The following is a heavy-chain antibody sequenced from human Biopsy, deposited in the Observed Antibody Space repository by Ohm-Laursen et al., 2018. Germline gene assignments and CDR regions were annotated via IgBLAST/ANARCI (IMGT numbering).Heavy chain of an antibody. J-gene: IGHJ3*02. V-gene: IGHV4-59*02. D-gene: IGHD3-3*01. Sequence: SDTLSLTCSVSGGSVRGYYWSWIRQTSGTGLAWIGHIFDDGATNYSPSPSLQGRVTLSIDTSVYPFSLTLTALTRSDTLVYYCARVRGSGFFAFDIWGRGTTVSVSS. CDR2: IFDDGAT. CDR1: GGSVRGYY. CDR3: ARVRGSGFFAFDI.